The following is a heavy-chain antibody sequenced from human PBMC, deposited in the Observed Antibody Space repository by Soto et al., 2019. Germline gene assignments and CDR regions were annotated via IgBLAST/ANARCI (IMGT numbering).Heavy chain of an antibody. CDR3: ARPAGRYFDWHPYGFDP. V-gene: IGHV4-39*01. CDR1: GGSISSSSYY. CDR2: IYYSGST. D-gene: IGHD3-9*01. Sequence: SETLSLTYTVSGGSISSSSYYWGWIRQPPGKGLEWIGSIYYSGSTYYNPSLKSRVTISVDTSKNQFSLKLSSVTAADTAVYYCARPAGRYFDWHPYGFDPSGQGTLVTVSS. J-gene: IGHJ5*02.